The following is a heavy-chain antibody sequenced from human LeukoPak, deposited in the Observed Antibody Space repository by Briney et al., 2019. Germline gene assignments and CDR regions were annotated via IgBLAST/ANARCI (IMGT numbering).Heavy chain of an antibody. CDR1: GYSISSGYY. CDR2: IYHSGST. V-gene: IGHV4-38-2*01. CDR3: ARGQPKWEVRVWTY. J-gene: IGHJ4*02. D-gene: IGHD3-10*01. Sequence: PSETLSLTCAVSGYSISSGYYWGWIRQPPGKGLEWIGSIYHSGSTYYNPSLKSRVTISVDTSKNQFSLKLSSVTAADTAVYYCARGQPKWEVRVWTYWGQGTLVTVSS.